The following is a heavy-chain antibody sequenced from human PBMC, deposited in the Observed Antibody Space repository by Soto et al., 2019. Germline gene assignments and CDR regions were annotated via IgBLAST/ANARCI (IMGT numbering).Heavy chain of an antibody. CDR1: GYTFTSYG. CDR2: ISAYNGNT. CDR3: ARGQQQHGWGSPGGDAFDI. J-gene: IGHJ3*02. D-gene: IGHD6-13*01. Sequence: QVQLVQSGAEVKKPGASVKVSCKASGYTFTSYGISWVRQAPGQGLEWMGWISAYNGNTNYAQKLQGRGTMTTDTSTSPAYMELRRVGSDDTAVYYCARGQQQHGWGSPGGDAFDIWGQGTMVTVSS. V-gene: IGHV1-18*04.